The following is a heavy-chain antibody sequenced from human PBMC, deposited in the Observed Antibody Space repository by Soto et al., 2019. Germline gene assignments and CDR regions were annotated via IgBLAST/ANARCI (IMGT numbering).Heavy chain of an antibody. Sequence: QVQLVQSGAEVKKPGSSVKVSCKASGGTFSSYTISWVRQAPGQGLEWMGRIIPILGIANYAQKFQGRVTVAADKSRSTAYMELSSLRSEDTAVYYFARGLSYYYDSSGPGEFGLGGQGTLVTVSS. CDR2: IIPILGIA. V-gene: IGHV1-69*02. CDR1: GGTFSSYT. D-gene: IGHD3-22*01. J-gene: IGHJ4*02. CDR3: ARGLSYYYDSSGPGEFGL.